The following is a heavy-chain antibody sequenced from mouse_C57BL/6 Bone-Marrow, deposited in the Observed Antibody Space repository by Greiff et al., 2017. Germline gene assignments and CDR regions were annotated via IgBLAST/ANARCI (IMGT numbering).Heavy chain of an antibody. D-gene: IGHD2-3*01. V-gene: IGHV1-69*01. J-gene: IGHJ2*01. Sequence: QVQLQQPGAELVMPGASVKLSCKASGYTFTSYWMHWVKQRPGQGLEWIGEIDPSDSYTNYNQKFKGKSTLTVDKSSSTDYMHLRSLTSEDSAVYYCAREAVDGYYPLNYFDYWGQGTTLTVSS. CDR2: IDPSDSYT. CDR3: AREAVDGYYPLNYFDY. CDR1: GYTFTSYW.